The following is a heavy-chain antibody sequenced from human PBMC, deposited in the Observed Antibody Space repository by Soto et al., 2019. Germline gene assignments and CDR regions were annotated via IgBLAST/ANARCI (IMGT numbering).Heavy chain of an antibody. Sequence: PGGSLRLSCAASGFTFSKYWMSWVRQAPGKGLEWVANIKQDGSEKYYVDSVRGRFTISRDNTKGSLYLQMNSLRAEDTAVYYCARGNNWSFDYWGQGILVTVSS. CDR2: IKQDGSEK. J-gene: IGHJ4*02. V-gene: IGHV3-7*03. CDR3: ARGNNWSFDY. D-gene: IGHD1-1*01. CDR1: GFTFSKYW.